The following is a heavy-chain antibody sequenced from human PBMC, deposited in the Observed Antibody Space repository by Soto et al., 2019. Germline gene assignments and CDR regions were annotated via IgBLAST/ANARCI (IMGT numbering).Heavy chain of an antibody. V-gene: IGHV1-8*01. CDR3: ARGYDSSGWYYYYYGMDV. CDR2: MNPNSGNT. CDR1: GYTFTSYD. J-gene: IGHJ6*02. D-gene: IGHD6-19*01. Sequence: QVQLVQSGAEVKKPGASVKVSCKASGYTFTSYDINWVRQATGQGLEWMGWMNPNSGNTGYAQKFQGRVTMTRNTSMSTADMELSSLRSEDTAVYYCARGYDSSGWYYYYYGMDVWGQGTTVTVSS.